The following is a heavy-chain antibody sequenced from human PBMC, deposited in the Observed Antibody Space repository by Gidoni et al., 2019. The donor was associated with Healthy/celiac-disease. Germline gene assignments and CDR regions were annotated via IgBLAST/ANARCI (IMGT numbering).Heavy chain of an antibody. CDR3: AKHQTSTIFGVASGFDP. J-gene: IGHJ5*02. CDR1: GFTFSSYS. V-gene: IGHV3-48*01. D-gene: IGHD3-3*01. Sequence: EVQLVESGGGLVQPGGSLRLSCAASGFTFSSYSMNWVRQAPGKGLEWVSYISSSSSTIYYADSVKGRFTISRDNAKNSLYLQMNSLRAEDTAVYYCAKHQTSTIFGVASGFDPWGQGTLVTVSS. CDR2: ISSSSSTI.